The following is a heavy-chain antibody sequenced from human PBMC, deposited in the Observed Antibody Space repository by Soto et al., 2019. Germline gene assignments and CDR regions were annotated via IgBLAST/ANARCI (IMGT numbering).Heavy chain of an antibody. CDR3: ARSVLATYFDY. CDR2: IYYSGST. D-gene: IGHD2-15*01. J-gene: IGHJ4*02. CDR1: GGSISSSSYY. Sequence: SETLSLTCTVSGGSISSSSYYWGWIRQPPGKGLEWIGSIYYSGSTYYNPSLKSRVTISVDTSKNQFSLKLSSVTAADTAVYYCARSVLATYFDYWGQGTLVTVSS. V-gene: IGHV4-39*01.